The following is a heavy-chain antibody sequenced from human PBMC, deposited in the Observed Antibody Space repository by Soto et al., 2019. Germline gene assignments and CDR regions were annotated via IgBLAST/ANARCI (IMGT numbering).Heavy chain of an antibody. J-gene: IGHJ4*02. CDR2: FDPKDGET. Sequence: ASVNVSCKVSGYTLTELSMHWVRQAPGKGLERMGGFDPKDGETINAQKLQSRVTMTEDTSTDTAYMELSSLRSEDTAVYYCATEVWDIVVVPAASRQYYFDYWGQGTLVTVAS. V-gene: IGHV1-24*01. CDR1: GYTLTELS. CDR3: ATEVWDIVVVPAASRQYYFDY. D-gene: IGHD2-2*01.